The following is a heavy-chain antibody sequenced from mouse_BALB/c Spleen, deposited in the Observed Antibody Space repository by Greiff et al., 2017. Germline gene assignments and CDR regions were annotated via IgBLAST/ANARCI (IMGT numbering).Heavy chain of an antibody. CDR2: IYPGSGST. J-gene: IGHJ2*01. CDR1: GYNFTSYW. CDR3: ARQGDYRYDGRFDY. Sequence: VQLQQPGAELVKPGTSVKLSCKASGYNFTSYWINWVKLRPGQGLEWIGDIYPGSGSTNYNEKFKSKATLTVDTSSSTAYMQLSSLASEDSALYYCARQGDYRYDGRFDYWGQGTTLTVSS. D-gene: IGHD2-14*01. V-gene: IGHV1-55*01.